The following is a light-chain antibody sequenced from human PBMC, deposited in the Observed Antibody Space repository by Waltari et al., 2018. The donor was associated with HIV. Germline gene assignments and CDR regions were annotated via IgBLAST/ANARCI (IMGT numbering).Light chain of an antibody. CDR2: DVS. Sequence: QSALTQPASVSGSPGQSIPISSTGTSSDIGDYNYVFWYQQHPGKAPKLMISDVSHRPSGVSNRFSGSQSGNTASLTISGLQAEDEADYYCSSYTSISTLGVCGSGTKVTVL. CDR3: SSYTSISTLGV. V-gene: IGLV2-14*03. CDR1: SSDIGDYNY. J-gene: IGLJ1*01.